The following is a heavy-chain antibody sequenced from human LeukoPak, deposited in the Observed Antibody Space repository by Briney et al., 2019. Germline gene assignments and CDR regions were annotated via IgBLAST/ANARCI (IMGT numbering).Heavy chain of an antibody. V-gene: IGHV4-39*01. CDR2: IYYSGST. CDR1: GGSISSSSYY. CDR3: ARSPGHDILTGYPYYFDY. Sequence: SETLSLTYTVSGGSISSSSYYWGWIRQPPGKGLEWIGSIYYSGSTYYNPSLKSRVTISVDTSKNQFSLKLSSVTAADTAVYYCARSPGHDILTGYPYYFDYWGQGTLVTVSS. J-gene: IGHJ4*02. D-gene: IGHD3-9*01.